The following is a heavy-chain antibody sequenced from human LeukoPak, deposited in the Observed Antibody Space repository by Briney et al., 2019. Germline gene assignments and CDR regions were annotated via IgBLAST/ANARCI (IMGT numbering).Heavy chain of an antibody. CDR1: GGSISSYY. D-gene: IGHD4-17*01. V-gene: IGHV4-39*01. J-gene: IGHJ4*02. CDR2: IYYSGST. CDR3: ARPRSPYGDYDY. Sequence: PSETLSLTCTVSGGSISSYYWGWIRQPPGKGLEWIGSIYYSGSTYYNPSLKSRVTISVDTSKNQFSLKLSSVTAADTAVYYCARPRSPYGDYDYWGQGTLVTVSS.